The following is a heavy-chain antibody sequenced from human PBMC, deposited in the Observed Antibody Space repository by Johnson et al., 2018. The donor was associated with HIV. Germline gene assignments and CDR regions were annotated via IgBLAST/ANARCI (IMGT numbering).Heavy chain of an antibody. Sequence: VQLVESGGGLVQPGGSLRLSCAASGFTFSNAWMSWVRQAPGRGLEWVSTISGSGGSTYYADSVKGRFTISRDNSKNTLYLQMNSLRADDTGVYYCAKAFSTFHDAFDIWGQGTMVTVSS. V-gene: IGHV3-23*04. J-gene: IGHJ3*02. CDR1: GFTFSNAW. CDR2: ISGSGGST. CDR3: AKAFSTFHDAFDI. D-gene: IGHD2/OR15-2a*01.